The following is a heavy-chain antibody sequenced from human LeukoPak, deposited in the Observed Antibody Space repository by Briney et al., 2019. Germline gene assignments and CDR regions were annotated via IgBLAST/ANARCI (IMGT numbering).Heavy chain of an antibody. J-gene: IGHJ5*02. CDR2: ISSSSSYI. D-gene: IGHD6-13*01. Sequence: GGSLRLSCAASGLPFSSYSMNWVRQAPGKGLEWVSSISSSSSYIYYADSVKGRFTISRDNAKNSLYLQMNSLRAEDTAVYYCARGQSSPGSSSWYVGNWFDPWGQGTLVTVSS. CDR3: ARGQSSPGSSSWYVGNWFDP. V-gene: IGHV3-21*01. CDR1: GLPFSSYS.